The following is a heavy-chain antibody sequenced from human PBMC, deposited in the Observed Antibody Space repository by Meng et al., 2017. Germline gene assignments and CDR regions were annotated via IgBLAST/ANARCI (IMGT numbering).Heavy chain of an antibody. CDR2: INHSGST. CDR3: ARGFGSGWYRD. CDR1: GGSFSGYY. D-gene: IGHD6-19*01. J-gene: IGHJ4*02. V-gene: IGHV4-34*01. Sequence: SETLSLTCAVYGGSFSGYYWSWIRQPPGKGLEWIGEINHSGSTNYNPSLKSRVTISVDTSKNQLSLKLSSVTAADTAVYYCARGFGSGWYRDWGQGTLVTVSS.